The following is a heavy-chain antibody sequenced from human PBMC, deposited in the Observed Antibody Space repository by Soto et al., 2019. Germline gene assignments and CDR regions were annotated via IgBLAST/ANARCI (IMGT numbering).Heavy chain of an antibody. D-gene: IGHD6-13*01. V-gene: IGHV3-11*06. CDR2: ISSSSSYT. Sequence: QVKLVESGGGLVKPGGSLRLSCAASGFTFSDYYMSWIRQAPGKGLEWVSYISSSSSYTNYADSVKGRFNISRDNAKNSLYLQMNSMRAEDTAVYYCARDTYSSSWGSYFDYWGQGTLVTVSS. CDR1: GFTFSDYY. J-gene: IGHJ4*02. CDR3: ARDTYSSSWGSYFDY.